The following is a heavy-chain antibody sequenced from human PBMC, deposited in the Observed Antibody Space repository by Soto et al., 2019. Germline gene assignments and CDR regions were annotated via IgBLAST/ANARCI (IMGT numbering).Heavy chain of an antibody. CDR1: GGSISSGDYY. V-gene: IGHV4-30-4*01. CDR3: ARGATVVEFDY. CDR2: IYYGGST. J-gene: IGHJ4*02. D-gene: IGHD2-15*01. Sequence: PSETLSLTCTVSGGSISSGDYYWSWIRQPPGKGLEWIGYIYYGGSTYYNPSLKSRVTISVDTSKNQFSLKLSSVTAADTAVYYCARGATVVEFDYWGQGTLVTVSS.